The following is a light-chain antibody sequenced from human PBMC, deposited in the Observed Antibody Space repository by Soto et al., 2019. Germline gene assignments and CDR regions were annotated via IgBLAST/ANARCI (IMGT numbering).Light chain of an antibody. Sequence: QSVLTQPRSVSGSPGQSVTISCTGTSSDVGGYEYVSWYQQDQGKAPQLMIYDVNKRPSGVPDRFSGSKSGNTASLTISGLQAEDATDYYCCSYAGSYTWVFGGGTKLTVL. CDR1: SSDVGGYEY. V-gene: IGLV2-11*01. CDR2: DVN. CDR3: CSYAGSYTWV. J-gene: IGLJ3*02.